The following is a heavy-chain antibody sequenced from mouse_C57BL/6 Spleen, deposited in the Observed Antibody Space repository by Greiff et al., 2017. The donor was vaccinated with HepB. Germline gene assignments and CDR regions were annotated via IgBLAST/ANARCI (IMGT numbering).Heavy chain of an antibody. Sequence: QVQLQQPGAELVKPGASVKMSCKASGYTFTSYWITWVKQRPGQGLEWIGDIYPGSGSTNYNEKFKSKATLTVDTSSSTAYMQLSSLTSEDSAVDYCARGDYYGSSYWYFDVWGTGTTGTVSS. D-gene: IGHD1-1*01. V-gene: IGHV1-55*01. CDR1: GYTFTSYW. CDR3: ARGDYYGSSYWYFDV. CDR2: IYPGSGST. J-gene: IGHJ1*03.